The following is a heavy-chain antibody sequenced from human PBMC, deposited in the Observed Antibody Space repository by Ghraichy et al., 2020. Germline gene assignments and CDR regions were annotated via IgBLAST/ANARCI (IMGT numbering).Heavy chain of an antibody. J-gene: IGHJ4*02. CDR3: AKSSSYASGSSYFDH. D-gene: IGHD3-10*01. V-gene: IGHV3-23*01. CDR1: GFFFSSYA. CDR2: SSGDSA. Sequence: GGSLRLSCAASGFFFSSYAVAWVHQAPGKGLEWVATSSGDSAYYADSVKARFTISRDKSTASVSLQMDNLRADDTAIYYCAKSSSYASGSSYFDHWGQGTLVAVSS.